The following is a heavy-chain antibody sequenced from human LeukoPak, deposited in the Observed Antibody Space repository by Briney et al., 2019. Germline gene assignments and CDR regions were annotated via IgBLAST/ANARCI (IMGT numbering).Heavy chain of an antibody. D-gene: IGHD1-26*01. CDR1: GYTFTGNY. J-gene: IGHJ6*03. Sequence: GASVKLSCKASGYTFTGNYIHWVRQAPGQGLEWVGWINPNSGGTNNAHKVEGRVTMTTDTYISTVYMELSSMKSDDTAVYYCARDSQREPHYYYYMDVWGIGTTVTVSS. CDR3: ARDSQREPHYYYYMDV. CDR2: INPNSGGT. V-gene: IGHV1-2*07.